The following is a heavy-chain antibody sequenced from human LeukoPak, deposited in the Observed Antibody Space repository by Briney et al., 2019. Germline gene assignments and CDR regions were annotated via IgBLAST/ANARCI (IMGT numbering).Heavy chain of an antibody. D-gene: IGHD2-15*01. V-gene: IGHV4-38-2*02. Sequence: SETLSLTCTVSGYSISSDYYWAWIRQPPGKGLEWIGSIFHSGSTYYNPSLKSRVTISLDTSKNQFSLKMSSVTAAATAVYYCASPVRGYGNGGSCYGYWGQGTLVTVSS. CDR2: IFHSGST. J-gene: IGHJ4*02. CDR1: GYSISSDYY. CDR3: ASPVRGYGNGGSCYGY.